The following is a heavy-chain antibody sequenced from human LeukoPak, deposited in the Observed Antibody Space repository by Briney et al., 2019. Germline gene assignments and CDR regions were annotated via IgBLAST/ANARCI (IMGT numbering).Heavy chain of an antibody. CDR3: ARVLPYDYINRFDR. CDR2: IGGNGGSA. D-gene: IGHD4-11*01. J-gene: IGHJ5*02. V-gene: IGHV3-23*01. Sequence: PGGSLRLSCAASGFTFSNYAMSWVRQAPGKGLEWVSAIGGNGGSAYYVDSVKGRFTISRDNAKNSLYLQMNSLRAEDTAVYYCARVLPYDYINRFDRWGQGTLVTVSS. CDR1: GFTFSNYA.